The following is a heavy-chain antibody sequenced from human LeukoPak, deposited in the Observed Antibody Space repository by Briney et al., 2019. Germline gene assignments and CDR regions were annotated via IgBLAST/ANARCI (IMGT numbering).Heavy chain of an antibody. CDR3: AREIYYDSSAYDY. D-gene: IGHD3-22*01. Sequence: SETLSLTCTVSGGSISSSSYYWGWIRQPPGKGLEWVGSVYHSGSIYYNPSLKSRVIMSVDTSKNQFSLKLSSLTAADTAIYYCAREIYYDSSAYDYWGQGTLVTVSS. J-gene: IGHJ4*02. V-gene: IGHV4-39*07. CDR2: VYHSGSI. CDR1: GGSISSSSYY.